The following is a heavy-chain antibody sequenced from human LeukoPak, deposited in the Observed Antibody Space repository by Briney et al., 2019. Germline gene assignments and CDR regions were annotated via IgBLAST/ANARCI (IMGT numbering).Heavy chain of an antibody. D-gene: IGHD2-2*01. V-gene: IGHV4-34*01. J-gene: IGHJ4*02. CDR3: ARRKDIVVVPAVRGAFDY. CDR1: GGSISSYY. Sequence: SETLSLTCTVSGGSISSYYWSWIRQPPGKGLEWIGEINHSGSTNYNPSLKSRVTISVDTSKNQFSLKLSSVTAADTAVYYCARRKDIVVVPAVRGAFDYWGQGTLVTVSS. CDR2: INHSGST.